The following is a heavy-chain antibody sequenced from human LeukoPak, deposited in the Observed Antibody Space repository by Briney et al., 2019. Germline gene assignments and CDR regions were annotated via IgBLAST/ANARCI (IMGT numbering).Heavy chain of an antibody. D-gene: IGHD6-13*01. CDR2: ISYDGSNK. V-gene: IGHV3-30-3*01. CDR1: GFTFSSYA. Sequence: GGSLRLSCAASGFTFSSYAMHWVRQAPGKGLEWVAVISYDGSNKYYADSVKGRFTISRDNSKNTLYLQMNSLRAEDTAVHYCARAKGIAAAVLDYWGQGTLVTVSS. J-gene: IGHJ4*02. CDR3: ARAKGIAAAVLDY.